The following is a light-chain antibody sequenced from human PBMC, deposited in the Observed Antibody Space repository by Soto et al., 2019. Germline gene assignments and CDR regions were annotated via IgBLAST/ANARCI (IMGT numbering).Light chain of an antibody. CDR3: QQGSL. V-gene: IGKV3-11*01. CDR1: QSVISY. Sequence: EIVLTQSPATLSLSPGERATLSCRASQSVISYLAWYQQKPGQGPRLLIYDASNMATGFPARFSGSGSETDFTLTIRSLEAEDFAVYYYQQGSLFGQGTRLEIK. J-gene: IGKJ5*01. CDR2: DAS.